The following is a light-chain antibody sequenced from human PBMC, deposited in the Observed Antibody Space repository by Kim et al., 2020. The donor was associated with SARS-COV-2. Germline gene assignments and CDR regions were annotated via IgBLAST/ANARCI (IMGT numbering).Light chain of an antibody. CDR3: QQYYSTPPLT. CDR1: QSVLYSSNNKNY. J-gene: IGKJ4*01. CDR2: WAS. Sequence: DIVMTQSPDSLAVSLGERATINCKSSQSVLYSSNNKNYLAWYQQKPGQPPKLLIYWASTRESGVPDRFSGSGSGTDFTLTISSVQAEDVAVYYCQQYYSTPPLTFGGGTKVDIK. V-gene: IGKV4-1*01.